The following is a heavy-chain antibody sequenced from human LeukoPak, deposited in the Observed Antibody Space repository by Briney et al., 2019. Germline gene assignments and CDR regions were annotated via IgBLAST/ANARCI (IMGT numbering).Heavy chain of an antibody. V-gene: IGHV1-2*02. CDR1: GYTFTGYY. Sequence: ASVKVSCKASGYTFTGYYMHWVRQAPGQGLEWMGWINPNSGGTNYAQKFQGRVTMTRDTSISTAYMELSRLRSDDTAVYYCARGLGATPSYYFDYWGQGTLVTVSS. CDR2: INPNSGGT. J-gene: IGHJ4*02. D-gene: IGHD1-26*01. CDR3: ARGLGATPSYYFDY.